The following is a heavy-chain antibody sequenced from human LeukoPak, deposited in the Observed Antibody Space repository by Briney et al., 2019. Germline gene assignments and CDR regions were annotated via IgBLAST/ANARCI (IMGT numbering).Heavy chain of an antibody. CDR2: ISGSGGST. CDR3: AKDFRPSPIDY. CDR1: GFTFSSYA. V-gene: IGHV3-23*01. J-gene: IGHJ4*02. Sequence: GGSLRLSCAASGFTFSSYAMSWVRQAPGKGLEWVSAISGSGGSTYYADSVKGRFTISRDNAKNSLYLQMNSLRAEDTAVYYCAKDFRPSPIDYWGQGTLVTVSS.